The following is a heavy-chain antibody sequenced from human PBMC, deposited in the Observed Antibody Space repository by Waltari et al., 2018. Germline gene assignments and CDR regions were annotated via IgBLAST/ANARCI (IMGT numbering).Heavy chain of an antibody. CDR1: GFTFSSYA. D-gene: IGHD1-1*01. Sequence: QVQLVESGGGVVQPGRSLRLSCAASGFTFSSYAMQWVRQAPGKGLEWVAVISYDGSNKYYADSVKGRFTISRDNSKNTLYLQMNSLRAEDTAVYYCARAAGKQLDYWGQGTLVTVSS. CDR3: ARAAGKQLDY. CDR2: ISYDGSNK. J-gene: IGHJ4*02. V-gene: IGHV3-30-3*01.